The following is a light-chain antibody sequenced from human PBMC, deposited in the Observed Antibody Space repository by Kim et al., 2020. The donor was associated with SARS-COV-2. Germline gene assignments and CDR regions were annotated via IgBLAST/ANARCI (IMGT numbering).Light chain of an antibody. CDR2: DAS. J-gene: IGKJ2*01. CDR1: QSVSSY. CDR3: QQRRIRYT. Sequence: EIVLTQSPATLSLSPGERATLSCRASQSVSSYLAWYQQKPGQAPRLLIYDASNRATGIPARFSGSGSGTDFTLTISSLEPEDFAVYYCQQRRIRYTFGQGTKLEI. V-gene: IGKV3-11*01.